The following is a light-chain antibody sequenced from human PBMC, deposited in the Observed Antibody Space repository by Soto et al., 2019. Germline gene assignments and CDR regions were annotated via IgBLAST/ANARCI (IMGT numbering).Light chain of an antibody. CDR2: DDS. J-gene: IGLJ1*01. CDR1: NIRSKS. V-gene: IGLV3-21*02. CDR3: QVWDDSSDHYV. Sequence: SYELTQPPSVSVAPGQTARITCGGNNIRSKSVHWYQQKPGQAPVLVVCDDSVRPSGIPERFSGSNSENTATLTISRVEAGDEADYFCQVWDDSSDHYVFGAGTKVTVL.